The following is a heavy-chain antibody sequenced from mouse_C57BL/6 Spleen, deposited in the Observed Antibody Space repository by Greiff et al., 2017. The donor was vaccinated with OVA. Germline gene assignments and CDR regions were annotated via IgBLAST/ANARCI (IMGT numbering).Heavy chain of an antibody. CDR3: ARSIYYGSSYGAWFAY. CDR1: GFSLSTFGMG. CDR2: IWWDDDK. J-gene: IGHJ3*01. V-gene: IGHV8-8*01. Sequence: QVTLKESGPGILQPSQTLSLTCSFSGFSLSTFGMGVGWIRQPSGKGLEWLAHIWWDDDKYYNPALKRRLTISKDTSKNQVFLKIANVDTADTATYYCARSIYYGSSYGAWFAYWGQGTLVTVSA. D-gene: IGHD1-1*01.